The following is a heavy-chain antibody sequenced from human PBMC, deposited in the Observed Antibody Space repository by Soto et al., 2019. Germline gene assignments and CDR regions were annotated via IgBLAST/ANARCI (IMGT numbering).Heavy chain of an antibody. Sequence: SETLSLTCTVSGAPISSGGFYWSWIRQHPGKGPEWIGYIYNSGTTFYNPSLGSRVTMSLDAAKNHFSLELRSVTVADTAVYYCAREPISTPRGVTQVDPWGQGTQVTVSS. CDR1: GAPISSGGFY. CDR2: IYNSGTT. CDR3: AREPISTPRGVTQVDP. D-gene: IGHD3-10*01. J-gene: IGHJ5*02. V-gene: IGHV4-31*03.